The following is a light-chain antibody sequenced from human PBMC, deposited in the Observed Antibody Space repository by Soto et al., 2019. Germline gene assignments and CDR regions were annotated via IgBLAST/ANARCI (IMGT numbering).Light chain of an antibody. Sequence: DIQMTQCPSSVSASVGDRVSITCRASQCIXSWLAWYQKKPGRAPKFLXDAASSLQKGGPSRFSGSESGTDFTLTISNLQPEYCAIYFCQQANSFTITFGQGTRLEIK. CDR3: QQANSFTIT. V-gene: IGKV1-12*01. J-gene: IGKJ5*01. CDR2: AAS. CDR1: QCIXSW.